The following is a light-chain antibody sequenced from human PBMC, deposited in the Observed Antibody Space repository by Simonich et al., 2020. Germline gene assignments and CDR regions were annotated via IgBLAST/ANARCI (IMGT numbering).Light chain of an antibody. CDR2: EGS. CDR3: CSYAGSSTWV. CDR1: SSDVGGYNL. Sequence: QSALTQPASVSGSPGQSITISCTGTSSDVGGYNLFSWYQQHPGKAPKLMIYEGSKRPAGGSNRFSGSKAGNTASLTISGLQAEDEADYYCCSYAGSSTWVFGGGTKLTVL. J-gene: IGLJ3*02. V-gene: IGLV2-23*01.